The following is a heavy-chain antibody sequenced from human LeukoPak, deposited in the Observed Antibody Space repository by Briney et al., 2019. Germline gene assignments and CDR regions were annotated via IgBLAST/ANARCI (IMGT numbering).Heavy chain of an antibody. CDR1: GYTFTSYY. CDR3: ARQSGSGGSCLNY. CDR2: INPSGGST. Sequence: ASVKVSCKASGYTFTSYYMHWLRQPPGQGLEGMGIINPSGGSTSNAQKFQGRVTMTRDTSTSTVYMELSSLRSEDTAVYYCARQSGSGGSCLNYWGQGTLVTVSS. J-gene: IGHJ4*02. D-gene: IGHD2-15*01. V-gene: IGHV1-46*01.